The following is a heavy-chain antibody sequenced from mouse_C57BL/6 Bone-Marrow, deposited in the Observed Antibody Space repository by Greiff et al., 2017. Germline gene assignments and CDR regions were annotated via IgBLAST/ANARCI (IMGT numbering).Heavy chain of an antibody. J-gene: IGHJ4*01. V-gene: IGHV1-64*01. D-gene: IGHD1-1*01. Sequence: QVQLQQSGAELVKPGASVKLSCKASGYTFTSYWMHWVKQSPGQGLEWIGMIHPSSGSTNYNEKFKSKATLTVDKSSSTAYMQLSSLTSEDSAVYYCASDTTVRYWGQGTSVTVSS. CDR1: GYTFTSYW. CDR2: IHPSSGST. CDR3: ASDTTVRY.